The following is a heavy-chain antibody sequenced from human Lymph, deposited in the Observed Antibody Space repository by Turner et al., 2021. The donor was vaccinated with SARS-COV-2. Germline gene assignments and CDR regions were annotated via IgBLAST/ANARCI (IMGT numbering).Heavy chain of an antibody. CDR1: GFPFSSYA. CDR3: AKGVRGAMIVVVIPYFDY. V-gene: IGHV3-23*01. J-gene: IGHJ4*02. D-gene: IGHD3-22*01. CDR2: ISGSCGDT. Sequence: EVQLLESGGGLVQPGGSLRLSCAASGFPFSSYAMSWVRQAPGKGLEWVSAISGSCGDTYYADSVKGRFTISRDNSKNTLYLQMNSLRAEDTAVYYCAKGVRGAMIVVVIPYFDYWGQGTLVTVS.